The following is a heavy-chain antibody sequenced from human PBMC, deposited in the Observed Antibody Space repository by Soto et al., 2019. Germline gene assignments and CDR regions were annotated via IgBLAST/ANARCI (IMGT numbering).Heavy chain of an antibody. CDR2: RNQDGSEK. D-gene: IGHD6-6*01. V-gene: IGHV3-7*01. CDR1: QFTLSNYW. CDR3: ARARSSSDYYYGMDV. Sequence: PGGSLRLSCAGSQFTLSNYWMTWVRQAAGKGLEWLAHRNQDGSEKYYVDSVKGRFTISRDIAKNSLFLQMNSLRADHTAVYYCARARSSSDYYYGMDVWGQGSTVTVSS. J-gene: IGHJ6*02.